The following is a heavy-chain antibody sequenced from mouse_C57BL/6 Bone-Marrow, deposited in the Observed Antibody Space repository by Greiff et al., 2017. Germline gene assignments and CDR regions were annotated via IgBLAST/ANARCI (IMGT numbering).Heavy chain of an antibody. V-gene: IGHV1-69*01. CDR1: GYTFTSYW. Sequence: VQLQQPGAELVMPGASVKLSCKASGYTFTSYWMHWVKQRPGQGLEWIGEIDPSDSYTNYNQKFKGKSTLTVDKSSSTAYMQLSSLTSEDSAVYYCARQLRLRGYFDVWGTGTTVTVSS. D-gene: IGHD3-2*02. J-gene: IGHJ1*03. CDR3: ARQLRLRGYFDV. CDR2: IDPSDSYT.